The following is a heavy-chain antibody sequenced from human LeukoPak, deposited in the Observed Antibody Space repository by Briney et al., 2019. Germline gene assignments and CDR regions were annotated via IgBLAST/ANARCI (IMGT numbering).Heavy chain of an antibody. CDR2: VNQDGTQK. Sequence: GGSLRLSCAASGFTFNKYWMSWIRQLPGQGLEWVANVNQDGTQKYYVDSVKGRFTNSRDNARNLLYLQMNSLRAEDTAVYYCVRDVSSGWAFDYWGHGTLVTVSS. V-gene: IGHV3-7*01. J-gene: IGHJ4*01. CDR3: VRDVSSGWAFDY. CDR1: GFTFNKYW. D-gene: IGHD6-19*01.